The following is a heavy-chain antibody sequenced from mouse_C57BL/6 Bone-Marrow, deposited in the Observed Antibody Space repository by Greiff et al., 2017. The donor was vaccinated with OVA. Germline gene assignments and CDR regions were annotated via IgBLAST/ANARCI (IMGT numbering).Heavy chain of an antibody. D-gene: IGHD1-1*01. J-gene: IGHJ2*01. V-gene: IGHV1-81*01. Sequence: QVQLQQSGAELARPGASVKLSCKASGYTFTSYGISWVKQRTGQGLEWIGEIYPRSGNTYYNEKFKGKATLTADKSSSTAYMELRSLTSEDSAVYFCAREEVVATEYFDYWGQGTTLTVSS. CDR2: IYPRSGNT. CDR1: GYTFTSYG. CDR3: AREEVVATEYFDY.